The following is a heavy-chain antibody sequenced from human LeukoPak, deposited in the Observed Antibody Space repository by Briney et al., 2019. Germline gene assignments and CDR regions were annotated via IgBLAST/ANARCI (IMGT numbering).Heavy chain of an antibody. V-gene: IGHV1-18*01. CDR3: ARDLTHRRNYDNSGYQIVPAF. J-gene: IGHJ4*02. CDR2: ISGYNGNT. CDR1: GYTFTNFG. D-gene: IGHD3-22*01. Sequence: ASVKVSCKASGYTFTNFGISWVRQARGQGLEWMGWISGYNGNTKYVQKFQGRDTMTTDPSTSTAYMELRSLRSDDTAVYYCARDLTHRRNYDNSGYQIVPAFWGQGTLVTVSS.